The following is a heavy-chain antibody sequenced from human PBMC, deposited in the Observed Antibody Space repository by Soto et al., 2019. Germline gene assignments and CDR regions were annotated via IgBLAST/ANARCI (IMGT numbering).Heavy chain of an antibody. D-gene: IGHD5-18*01. Sequence: QVQLVQSGAELKKPGASVNISCTASGFTFSDNLINWVRQVPGQGLEWMGWLIPDTGNTRYSETFQGRVTISGHPSASIAYLELSGLENEDTALYFCARDIQSVGPRANDAFDVWGQGTMITVSS. V-gene: IGHV1-3*01. CDR2: LIPDTGNT. CDR1: GFTFSDNL. J-gene: IGHJ3*01. CDR3: ARDIQSVGPRANDAFDV.